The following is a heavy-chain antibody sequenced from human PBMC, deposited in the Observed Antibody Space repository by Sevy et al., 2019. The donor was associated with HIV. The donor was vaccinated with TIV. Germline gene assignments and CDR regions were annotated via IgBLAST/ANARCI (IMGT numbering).Heavy chain of an antibody. CDR2: FDPEDGET. J-gene: IGHJ4*02. CDR3: ATTMDYYDSSGYPFDY. Sequence: ASVKVSCKVSGYTLTELSMHWLRQAPGKGLEWVGSFDPEDGETVYEHNFQGRVSMTEDTSTDTAYMEVISLKFEDTAVYYCATTMDYYDSSGYPFDYWGQGTLVTVSS. V-gene: IGHV1-24*01. CDR1: GYTLTELS. D-gene: IGHD3-22*01.